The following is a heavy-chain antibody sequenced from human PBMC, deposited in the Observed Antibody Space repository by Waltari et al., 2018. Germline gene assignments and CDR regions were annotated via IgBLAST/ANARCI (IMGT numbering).Heavy chain of an antibody. D-gene: IGHD3-22*01. Sequence: EVQLLESGGGLVQPGGSLRLSCEAIGFRHYAISWVRQAPGKGLEWVSTINNGGNDKFYADSVKGRFTISRDNSKNTMYLQMNSLRADDTALYYCAREGNTVGYYDYWGQGTLITVSS. CDR2: INNGGNDK. CDR1: GFRHYA. V-gene: IGHV3-23*01. CDR3: AREGNTVGYYDY. J-gene: IGHJ4*02.